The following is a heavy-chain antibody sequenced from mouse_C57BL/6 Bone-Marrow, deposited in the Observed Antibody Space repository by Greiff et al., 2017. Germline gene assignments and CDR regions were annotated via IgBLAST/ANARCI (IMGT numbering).Heavy chain of an antibody. J-gene: IGHJ4*01. CDR2: ISTNYGDA. CDR1: GYTFIDYA. Sequence: QVKLQQSGPERVRPGVSGKISCKGSGYTFIDYAMHWVKQRNAKSLEWIGVISTNYGDASYNQKFKDKATMTVDKSSGTAYMELARLTSEDSAVYYCARGYYGSPYAMDYWGQGTSGTVSS. V-gene: IGHV1-67*01. D-gene: IGHD1-1*01. CDR3: ARGYYGSPYAMDY.